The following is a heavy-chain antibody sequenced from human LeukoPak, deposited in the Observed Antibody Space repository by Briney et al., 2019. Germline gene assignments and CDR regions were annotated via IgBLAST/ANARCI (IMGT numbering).Heavy chain of an antibody. D-gene: IGHD3-10*01. Sequence: SETLSLTCAVSGGSISSSNWWSWVRQPPGKGLEWIGEIYHSGSTNYNPSLKSRVTISVDKSENQFSLKLSSVTAADTAVYYCARDRARTGYDYWGQGTLVTVSS. J-gene: IGHJ4*02. CDR1: GGSISSSNW. V-gene: IGHV4-4*02. CDR2: IYHSGST. CDR3: ARDRARTGYDY.